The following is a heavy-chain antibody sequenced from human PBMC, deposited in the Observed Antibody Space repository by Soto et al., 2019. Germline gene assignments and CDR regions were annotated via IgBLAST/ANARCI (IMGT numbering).Heavy chain of an antibody. CDR1: GYSFTSYW. J-gene: IGHJ5*02. Sequence: PGESLKISCKGSGYSFTSYWIGWVRQMPGKGLEWMGIIYPGDSDTRYSPSFQGQVTISADKSISTAYLQWSSLKASDTAMYYCATEGIAAAGTGNWFDPWGQGTLVTVSS. D-gene: IGHD6-13*01. CDR3: ATEGIAAAGTGNWFDP. V-gene: IGHV5-51*01. CDR2: IYPGDSDT.